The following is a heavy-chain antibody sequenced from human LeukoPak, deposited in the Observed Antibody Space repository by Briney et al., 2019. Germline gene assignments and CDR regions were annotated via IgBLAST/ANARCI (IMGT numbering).Heavy chain of an antibody. D-gene: IGHD1-14*01. J-gene: IGHJ6*04. CDR2: VSYDGTYE. CDR1: GFLFGNCA. V-gene: IGHV3-30*03. Sequence: GQSLRLSCAASGFLFGNCAMHWFRQAPGKGLEWVATVSYDGTYEIYPDSVKGRFTISTNHSDKTVHLQMSSLRPEDSGVFYCGRGRGPLYYYAVDAWGEGTTVTVSS. CDR3: GRGRGPLYYYAVDA.